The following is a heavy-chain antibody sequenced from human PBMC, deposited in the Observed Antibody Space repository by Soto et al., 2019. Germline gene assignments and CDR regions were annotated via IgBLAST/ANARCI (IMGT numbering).Heavy chain of an antibody. J-gene: IGHJ5*02. V-gene: IGHV4-59*01. D-gene: IGHD3-9*01. CDR2: IYYSGST. CDR3: ARAAHDILTMYNWFDP. Sequence: HVQLQESGPGLVKPSETLSLTCTVSGGSISSYYWSWIRQPPGKGLEWIGYIYYSGSTNYNPSLRSRVTISVDTSKNQFSLKLSSVTAADTAVYYCARAAHDILTMYNWFDPWGQGTLVTVSS. CDR1: GGSISSYY.